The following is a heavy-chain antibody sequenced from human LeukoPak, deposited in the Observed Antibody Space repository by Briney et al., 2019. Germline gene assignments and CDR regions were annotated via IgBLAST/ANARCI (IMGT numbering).Heavy chain of an antibody. D-gene: IGHD6-13*01. V-gene: IGHV3-7*01. CDR3: ARESGTSRFFDF. CDR1: GFTFSSYW. J-gene: IGHJ4*02. Sequence: GGSLRLSCGASGFTFSSYWMSWVRQAPGKGLEWVANIKEDGSEKYYVDSVKGRFTISRDNAKRSVYLQMNSLRAEDTAVYYCARESGTSRFFDFWGQGTLVTVSS. CDR2: IKEDGSEK.